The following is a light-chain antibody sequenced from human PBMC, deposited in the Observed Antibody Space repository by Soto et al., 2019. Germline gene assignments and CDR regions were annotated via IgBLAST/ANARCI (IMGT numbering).Light chain of an antibody. CDR3: QQYNTYPWT. J-gene: IGKJ1*01. V-gene: IGKV1-5*03. Sequence: DIQMTQSPSTLSASVGDRVTITCRASQSINNWLAWYQQKPGKAPTVLIYKATSLESGVPSRFSGSGSGTEFTLTISSLQPDDFATYYCQQYNTYPWTFGQGTKVEIK. CDR2: KAT. CDR1: QSINNW.